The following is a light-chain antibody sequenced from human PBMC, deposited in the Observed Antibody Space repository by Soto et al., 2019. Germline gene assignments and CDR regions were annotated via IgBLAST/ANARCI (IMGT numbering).Light chain of an antibody. V-gene: IGKV1-12*01. CDR2: SAS. J-gene: IGKJ2*01. Sequence: DIQMTQSPSSVSASVGDRVTITCRASQGIASWLAWYQQKPGNAPNLLIYSASGLQGGFPSRFSGSGSGTDFTLTISSLQPEDFATYYCQQAHSFPYTFGQGTKLAIK. CDR1: QGIASW. CDR3: QQAHSFPYT.